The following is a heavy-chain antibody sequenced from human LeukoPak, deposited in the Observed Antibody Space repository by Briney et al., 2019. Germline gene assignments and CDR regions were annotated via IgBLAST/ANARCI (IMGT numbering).Heavy chain of an antibody. D-gene: IGHD5-12*01. J-gene: IGHJ5*02. CDR3: ARAGERGGYDYNWFDP. CDR2: ISSSSSYI. CDR1: GFTFSSYS. V-gene: IGHV3-21*01. Sequence: GGSLRFSCAASGFTFSSYSMNWVRQAPGKGLEWVSSISSSSSYIYYADSVKGRFTISRDNAKNSLYLQMNSLRAEDTAVYYCARAGERGGYDYNWFDPWGQGTLVTVSS.